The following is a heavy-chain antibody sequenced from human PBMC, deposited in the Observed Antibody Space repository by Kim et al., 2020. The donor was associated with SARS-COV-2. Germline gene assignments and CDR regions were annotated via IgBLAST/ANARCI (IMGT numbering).Heavy chain of an antibody. CDR2: NK. D-gene: IGHD3-16*01. Sequence: NKSYADSVKGRFTISGDNSKNTLYLQMSSLRAEDTAVYYCANLCWGSDCEYWGQGTLVTVSS. V-gene: IGHV3-30*02. CDR3: ANLCWGSDCEY. J-gene: IGHJ4*02.